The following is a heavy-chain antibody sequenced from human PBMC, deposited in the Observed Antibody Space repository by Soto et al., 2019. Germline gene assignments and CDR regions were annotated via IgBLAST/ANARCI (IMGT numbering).Heavy chain of an antibody. CDR1: GFTFSSYA. D-gene: IGHD1-26*01. CDR3: AKDPRWSPRGYYYYYMDV. CDR2: ISGSCGST. Sequence: GGSLRLSCAASGFTFSSYAMSWVRQAPGKGLEWVSVISGSCGSTYYADSVKGRFTISRDNSKNTLYLQMNSLRAEDTAVYYCAKDPRWSPRGYYYYYMDVWGKGTTVTVSS. V-gene: IGHV3-23*01. J-gene: IGHJ6*03.